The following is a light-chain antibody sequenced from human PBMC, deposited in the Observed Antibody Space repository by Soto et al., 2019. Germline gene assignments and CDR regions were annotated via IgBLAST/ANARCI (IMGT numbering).Light chain of an antibody. CDR2: WAS. Sequence: DIVMTQSPDSLAVSLGERATVHCKSSQSVLYSSNNKNYLAWYQQKPGQPPKLLVYWASTRESGVPDRFSASGSGTDFTLTISSLQDEDVAVYYCQQFYSFPRTFGGGTKVEIK. V-gene: IGKV4-1*01. CDR1: QSVLYSSNNKNY. CDR3: QQFYSFPRT. J-gene: IGKJ4*01.